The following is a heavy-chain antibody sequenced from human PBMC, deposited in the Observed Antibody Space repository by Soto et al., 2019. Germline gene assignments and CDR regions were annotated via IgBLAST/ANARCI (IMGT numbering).Heavy chain of an antibody. CDR3: ARVWYYYDSSGYYRELGVDP. J-gene: IGHJ5*02. Sequence: KPSETLSLTCTVSGGSISSYYRSWIRQPPGKGLEWIGRIYTSGSTNYNPSLKSRLTMSVDTSKNQFSLKLSSVTAAETAVYDWARVWYYYDSSGYYRELGVDPWGQGTLVTVSS. CDR1: GGSISSYY. CDR2: IYTSGST. V-gene: IGHV4-4*07. D-gene: IGHD3-22*01.